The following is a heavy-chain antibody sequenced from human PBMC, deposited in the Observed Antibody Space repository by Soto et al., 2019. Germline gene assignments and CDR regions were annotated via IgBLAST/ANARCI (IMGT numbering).Heavy chain of an antibody. CDR1: GLTFSSYA. Sequence: GGSVRLSCAASGLTFSSYAMSWVRQAPGKGLEWVSAISGSGGSTYYADSVKGRFTISRDNSKNTLYLQMNSLRAEDTAVYYCARDRVSSSSYYYYGMDVWGQGTTVTVSS. D-gene: IGHD6-6*01. J-gene: IGHJ6*02. V-gene: IGHV3-23*01. CDR3: ARDRVSSSSYYYYGMDV. CDR2: ISGSGGST.